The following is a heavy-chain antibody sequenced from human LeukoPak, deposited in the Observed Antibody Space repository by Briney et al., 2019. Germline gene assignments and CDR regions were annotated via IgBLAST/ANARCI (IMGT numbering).Heavy chain of an antibody. Sequence: PSETLSLTCAVSGVSISSGGYSWSWIRQPPGKGLEWIGYIYHSGSTYYNPSLKSRVTISVDRSKNQFSLKLSSVTAADTAVYYCARGLKSSSWYYYWGQGIPVTVSS. J-gene: IGHJ4*02. CDR3: ARGLKSSSWYYY. CDR1: GVSISSGGYS. V-gene: IGHV4-30-2*01. CDR2: IYHSGST. D-gene: IGHD6-13*01.